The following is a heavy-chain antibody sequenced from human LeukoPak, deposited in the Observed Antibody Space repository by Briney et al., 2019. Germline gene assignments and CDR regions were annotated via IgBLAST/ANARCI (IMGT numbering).Heavy chain of an antibody. V-gene: IGHV3-7*01. D-gene: IGHD2-15*01. CDR2: IKQDGGET. Sequence: GSLRLSCEGFGLTFSRDWMSWVRQAPGKGLEWVANIKQDGGETYYGDSVKGRFTISRDNAKNSLYLQMGSLRAEDTAVYYCARFSGRNWGQGTLVTVSS. CDR3: ARFSGRN. J-gene: IGHJ4*02. CDR1: GLTFSRDW.